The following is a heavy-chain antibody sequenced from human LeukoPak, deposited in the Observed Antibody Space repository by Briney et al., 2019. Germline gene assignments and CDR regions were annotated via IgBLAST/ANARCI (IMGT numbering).Heavy chain of an antibody. CDR1: GYTFTSYA. V-gene: IGHV1-18*01. CDR3: ARGEFICTINTCYASALDS. D-gene: IGHD2-2*01. CDR2: IRAHNGDT. Sequence: ASVKVSCKASGYTFTSYAISWVRQAPGQGLEWMGWIRAHNGDTNHAQQLQGRVTMTTDTSTRTAYMELRSLRSEDTAVYYCARGEFICTINTCYASALDSWGQGTLVTVSS. J-gene: IGHJ4*02.